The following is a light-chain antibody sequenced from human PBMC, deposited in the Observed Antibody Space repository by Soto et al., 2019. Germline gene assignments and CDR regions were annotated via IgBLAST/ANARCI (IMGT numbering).Light chain of an antibody. Sequence: QSVLTQPAPVSGSPGQSITISCTGTSSDVGGYNYVSWYQQHPGKAPKLMIYEVSNRPSGVSNRFSGSKSGNTASLTISGLQAEGESDYYCSSYTRSSPYVFGTGTKVTVL. CDR3: SSYTRSSPYV. V-gene: IGLV2-14*01. CDR2: EVS. J-gene: IGLJ1*01. CDR1: SSDVGGYNY.